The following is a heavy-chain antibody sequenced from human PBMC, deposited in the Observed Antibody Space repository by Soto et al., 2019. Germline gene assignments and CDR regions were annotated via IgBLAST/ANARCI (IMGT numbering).Heavy chain of an antibody. CDR2: INHSGST. Sequence: PSETLSLTCAVYGGSFSGYYWSWIRQPPGKGLEWIGEINHSGSTNYNPSLKSRVNISVDTSKNQFSLKLSSVTAADTAVYYCARGGKRYCSGGSCYRGGYYYGMDVWGQGTTVTVSS. J-gene: IGHJ6*02. CDR1: GGSFSGYY. CDR3: ARGGKRYCSGGSCYRGGYYYGMDV. V-gene: IGHV4-34*01. D-gene: IGHD2-15*01.